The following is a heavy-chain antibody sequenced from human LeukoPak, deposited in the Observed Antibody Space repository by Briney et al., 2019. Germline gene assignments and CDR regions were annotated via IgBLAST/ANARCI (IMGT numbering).Heavy chain of an antibody. J-gene: IGHJ4*02. D-gene: IGHD3-16*02. Sequence: ASVKVSCKASGYTFTSYGISWERQAPGQGLEWMGWISAYNGNTNYAQKLQGRVTMTTDTSTSTAYMELRSLRSDDTAVYYCARDFSMITFGGVIVIPNDYWGQGTLVTVSS. CDR3: ARDFSMITFGGVIVIPNDY. V-gene: IGHV1-18*01. CDR1: GYTFTSYG. CDR2: ISAYNGNT.